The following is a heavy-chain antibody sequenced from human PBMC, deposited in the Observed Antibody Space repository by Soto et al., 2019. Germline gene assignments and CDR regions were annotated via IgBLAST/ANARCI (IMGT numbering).Heavy chain of an antibody. V-gene: IGHV3-30*18. CDR3: AKEAAAGHFDY. Sequence: VGSLRLSCAASGFTFSSYGMHWVRQAPGKGLEWVAVISYDGSNKYYADSVKGRFTISRDNSKNTLYLQMNGLRAEDTAVYYCAKEAAAGHFDYWGQGTLVTVSS. D-gene: IGHD6-13*01. J-gene: IGHJ4*02. CDR1: GFTFSSYG. CDR2: ISYDGSNK.